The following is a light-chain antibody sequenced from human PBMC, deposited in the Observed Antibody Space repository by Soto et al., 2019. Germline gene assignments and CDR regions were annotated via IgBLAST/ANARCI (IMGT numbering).Light chain of an antibody. CDR1: TGAVTSVYY. J-gene: IGLJ3*02. V-gene: IGLV7-43*01. Sequence: VVTQDPSLTVSQGGTVTLTCASSTGAVTSVYYPNWFQQKPGQAPTALIYSTSNKHSWTPARFSGSLLGGKAALTLSGVQDEDEADYYCLLYYGGATVFGGGTKLTVL. CDR3: LLYYGGATV. CDR2: STS.